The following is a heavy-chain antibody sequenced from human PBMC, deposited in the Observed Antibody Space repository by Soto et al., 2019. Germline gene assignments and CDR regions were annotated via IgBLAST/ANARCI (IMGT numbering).Heavy chain of an antibody. Sequence: GGSLRLSCAASGFTFSSYAMGWVRQAPGKGLEWVSGISSTGRRTYYADSVRGRFSISRDNSKNTVDLQINSLRAEDTAVYYCAKVANVGVVVEYFDHWGQGSLVTVSS. J-gene: IGHJ4*02. CDR1: GFTFSSYA. V-gene: IGHV3-23*01. CDR2: ISSTGRRT. D-gene: IGHD3-3*01. CDR3: AKVANVGVVVEYFDH.